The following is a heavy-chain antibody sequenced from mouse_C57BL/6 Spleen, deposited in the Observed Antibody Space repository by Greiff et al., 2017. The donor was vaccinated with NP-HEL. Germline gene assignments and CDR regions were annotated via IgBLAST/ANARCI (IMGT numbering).Heavy chain of an antibody. CDR2: IYPGSGST. CDR3: ARPTVVARLDY. V-gene: IGHV1-55*01. D-gene: IGHD1-1*01. J-gene: IGHJ2*01. Sequence: QVQLQQSGAELVKPGASVKMSCKASGYTFTSYWITWVKQRPGQGLEWIGDIYPGSGSTNYNEKFKSKATLTVDTSSSTAYMQLSSLTSEDSAVYYCARPTVVARLDYWGQGTTLTVSS. CDR1: GYTFTSYW.